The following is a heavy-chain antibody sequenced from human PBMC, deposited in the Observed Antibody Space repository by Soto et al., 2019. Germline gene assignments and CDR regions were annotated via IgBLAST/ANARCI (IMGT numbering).Heavy chain of an antibody. CDR1: GCTGSSYA. CDR3: AKDSGVTAFSYYFDY. D-gene: IGHD2-21*02. J-gene: IGHJ4*02. V-gene: IGHV3-23*01. Sequence: GGSLRLSCAASGCTGSSYASSWVRHAPGKGLEWGPAVSGSGGSTYYSDSVKGRWTISRDNSKNRLYLEMNSLRAEDTAVYYCAKDSGVTAFSYYFDYRGQGNLV. CDR2: VSGSGGST.